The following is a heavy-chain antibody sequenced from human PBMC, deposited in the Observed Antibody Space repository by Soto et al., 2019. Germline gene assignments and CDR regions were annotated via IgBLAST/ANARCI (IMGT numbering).Heavy chain of an antibody. J-gene: IGHJ4*02. CDR1: GFTFTDYT. Sequence: RGSLRLSCAASGFTFTDYTMNWVRQAPGKGLEWVSSISVGDAYRYYADSVRGRFTVSRDNAENTLYLQMNSLRAEDTAVYYCLTSPEATYGMREWGQGALVTVSS. CDR3: LTSPEATYGMRE. D-gene: IGHD1-1*01. V-gene: IGHV3-21*01. CDR2: ISVGDAYR.